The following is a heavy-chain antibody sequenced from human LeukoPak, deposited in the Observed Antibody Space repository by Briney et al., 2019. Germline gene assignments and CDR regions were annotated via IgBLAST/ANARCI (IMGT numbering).Heavy chain of an antibody. D-gene: IGHD5-18*01. CDR1: GGSISTYY. Sequence: SETLSLTCTVSGGSISTYYWSWIRQPPGKGLEWIGYIYYSGSTNYNPSLKSRVTISVDTSKNQFSLKLSSVTAADTAVYYCARLGGYSYGHPTDYWGQGTLVTVSS. V-gene: IGHV4-59*08. CDR2: IYYSGST. J-gene: IGHJ4*02. CDR3: ARLGGYSYGHPTDY.